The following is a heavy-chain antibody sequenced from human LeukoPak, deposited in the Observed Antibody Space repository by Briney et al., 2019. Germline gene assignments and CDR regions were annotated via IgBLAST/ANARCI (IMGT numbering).Heavy chain of an antibody. J-gene: IGHJ5*02. CDR1: GGTFSSYA. CDR3: ASDYYDSSGYYSRWFDP. CDR2: IIPIFGTA. V-gene: IGHV1-69*06. D-gene: IGHD3-22*01. Sequence: GASVKVSCKASGGTFSSYAISWVRQAPGQGLEWMGGIIPIFGTANYAQKFQGRVTITADKSTSTAYMELSSLRSEDTAVYYCASDYYDSSGYYSRWFDPWGQGTLVTVSS.